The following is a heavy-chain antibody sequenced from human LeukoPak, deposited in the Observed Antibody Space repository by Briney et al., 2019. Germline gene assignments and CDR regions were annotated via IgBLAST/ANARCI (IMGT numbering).Heavy chain of an antibody. J-gene: IGHJ4*02. D-gene: IGHD3-22*01. CDR3: ARGDSSGYYYFDY. CDR1: GGTFSSYA. CDR2: IIPILGIA. V-gene: IGHV1-69*04. Sequence: SVKVSCKASGGTFSSYAISWVRQAPGQGLEWMGRIIPILGIANYAQKFQGRVTITADKSTSTAYMELSSLRSEDTAVYYCARGDSSGYYYFDYWGQGTLVAVSS.